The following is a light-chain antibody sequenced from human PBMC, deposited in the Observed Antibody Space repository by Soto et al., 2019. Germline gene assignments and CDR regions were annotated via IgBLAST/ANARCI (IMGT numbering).Light chain of an antibody. CDR3: QQRSNWPPYT. Sequence: EIMLTQSPATLSLSPGERATLACRASQSVSSYLAWYQQKPGQAPRLLIYDASNRANGIPARFSGSGSGTDFTLTISSLEPEDFAVYYCQQRSNWPPYTFGQGTKLEIK. CDR1: QSVSSY. CDR2: DAS. V-gene: IGKV3-11*01. J-gene: IGKJ2*01.